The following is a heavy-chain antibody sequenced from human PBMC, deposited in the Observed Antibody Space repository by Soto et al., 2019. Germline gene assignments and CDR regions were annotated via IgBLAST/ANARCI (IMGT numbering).Heavy chain of an antibody. CDR3: ARRVLRETHFDY. V-gene: IGHV5-51*01. CDR2: IYPGDSDT. CDR1: GYIFTNQW. D-gene: IGHD3-10*02. J-gene: IGHJ4*02. Sequence: PAESLKISCKGSGYIFTNQWIGWVRQMPGKGLECMGIIYPGDSDTRYSPSFQGQVTISADKSISTAYLQWSSLKASDSAIYYCARRVLRETHFDYWGQGTLVTVSS.